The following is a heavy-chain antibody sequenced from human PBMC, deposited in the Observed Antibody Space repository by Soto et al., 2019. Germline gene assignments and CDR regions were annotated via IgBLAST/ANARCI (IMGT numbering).Heavy chain of an antibody. CDR1: GFTFSNNG. D-gene: IGHD1-1*01. CDR2: ISNDGNTK. V-gene: IGHV3-30*18. Sequence: QVQLVESGGGVVQPGRSLRLSCAASGFTFSNNGMHWVRQAPGKGLEWVAVISNDGNTKYFADSVKGRFTISRDNSRNTLYLQMNSLRAEDTAVYYCTNQVQTGHWGQGTLVTVSS. J-gene: IGHJ4*02. CDR3: TNQVQTGH.